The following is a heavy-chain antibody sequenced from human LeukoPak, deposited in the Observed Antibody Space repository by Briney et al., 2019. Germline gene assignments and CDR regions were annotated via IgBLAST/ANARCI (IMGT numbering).Heavy chain of an antibody. CDR3: AAELRSGYFVGAFDI. CDR2: IKQDGSEK. V-gene: IGHV3-7*01. D-gene: IGHD3-3*01. Sequence: GGSLRLSCAASGFTFSSYWMSWVRQAPGKGLEWVANIKQDGSEKYYVDSVKGRFTISRDNAKNSLYLQMNSPRAEDTAVYYCAAELRSGYFVGAFDIWGQGTMVTVSS. CDR1: GFTFSSYW. J-gene: IGHJ3*02.